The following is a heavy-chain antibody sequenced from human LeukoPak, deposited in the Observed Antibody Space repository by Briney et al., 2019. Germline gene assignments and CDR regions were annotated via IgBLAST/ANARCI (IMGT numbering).Heavy chain of an antibody. V-gene: IGHV3-48*03. CDR1: GFSFSSYE. Sequence: GGSLRLSCAASGFSFSSYEMNWVRQAPGGGREWVSYISSSGSTIYYAGSVKGRFTISRDNAKNSLYLQMNSLRAEDTAVYYCARDPGRFDYWGQGTLVTVSS. CDR2: ISSSGSTI. D-gene: IGHD3-10*01. J-gene: IGHJ4*02. CDR3: ARDPGRFDY.